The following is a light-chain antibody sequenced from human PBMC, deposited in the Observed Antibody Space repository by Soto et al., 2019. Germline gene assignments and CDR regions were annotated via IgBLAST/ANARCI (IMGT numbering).Light chain of an antibody. CDR3: QQYNDYLLT. CDR1: QSISSW. V-gene: IGKV1-5*03. J-gene: IGKJ3*01. Sequence: DIQMTQSPSTLSASVGDRVTITCRASQSISSWLAWYQQKPGKAPKLLIYKASNLETGVPSRFSGSGSGTEFTLTISSLQPDDFATYYCQQYNDYLLTFGPGTTVEIK. CDR2: KAS.